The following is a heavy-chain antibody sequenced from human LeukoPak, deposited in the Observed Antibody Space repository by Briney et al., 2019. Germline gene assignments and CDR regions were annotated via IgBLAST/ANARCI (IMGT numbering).Heavy chain of an antibody. CDR3: ARDGPWSGYYSPLSWFDP. V-gene: IGHV3-30*02. CDR1: GFTFSTSG. CDR2: IRFDGSYT. D-gene: IGHD3-3*01. J-gene: IGHJ5*02. Sequence: GGSLRLSCAASGFTFSTSGMHWVRQAPGKGLEWVAFIRFDGSYTYQTDTVKGRFTISRDNSQNMLFLQMNSLRLEDTALYYCARDGPWSGYYSPLSWFDPWGQGTLVTVSS.